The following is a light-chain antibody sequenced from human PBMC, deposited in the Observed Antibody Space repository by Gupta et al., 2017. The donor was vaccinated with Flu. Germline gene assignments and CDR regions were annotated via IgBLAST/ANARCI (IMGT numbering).Light chain of an antibody. CDR3: CSYAGSSTDV. CDR1: SNNVGGYNF. V-gene: IGLV2-23*01. J-gene: IGLJ1*01. Sequence: QSALTQPASVSGSPGQSITISCSGTSNNVGGYNFVSWYQQHPGKAPKLILYEGTKRPSGVSNRFSGSKSGNTASLTISGLQAEDEADDDCCSYAGSSTDVFGTGTKVSVL. CDR2: EGT.